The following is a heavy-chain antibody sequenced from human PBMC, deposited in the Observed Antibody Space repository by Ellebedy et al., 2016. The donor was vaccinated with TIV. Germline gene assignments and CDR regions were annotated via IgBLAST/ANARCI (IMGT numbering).Heavy chain of an antibody. CDR2: IYWDDDK. CDR1: GFSLSATGVG. Sequence: SGPTLVKPTQTLTLTCTFSGFSLSATGVGVGWFRQAPAEALEWLALIYWDDDKRSRPSLRRRLTVTKDTSKNQVVLTLTNIDPVDTATYYCAHCVVGPTGDHYPCDYWGQGALVTVSS. CDR3: AHCVVGPTGDHYPCDY. D-gene: IGHD1-26*01. J-gene: IGHJ4*02. V-gene: IGHV2-5*02.